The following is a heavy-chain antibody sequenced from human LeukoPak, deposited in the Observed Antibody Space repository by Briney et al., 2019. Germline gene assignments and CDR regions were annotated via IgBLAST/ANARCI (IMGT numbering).Heavy chain of an antibody. J-gene: IGHJ4*02. CDR1: GYTFTNLG. D-gene: IGHD6-19*01. Sequence: ASVKVSCKASGYTFTNLGISWVRQAPGQGLEWMGWINPNSGGTNYAQKFQGRVTMTRDTSISTAYMELSRLRSDDTAVYYCARARGSGWYADYWGQGTLVTVSS. CDR3: ARARGSGWYADY. V-gene: IGHV1-2*02. CDR2: INPNSGGT.